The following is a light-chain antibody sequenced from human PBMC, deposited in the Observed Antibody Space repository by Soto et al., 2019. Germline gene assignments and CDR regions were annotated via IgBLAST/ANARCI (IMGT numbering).Light chain of an antibody. CDR2: ANS. V-gene: IGLV1-47*02. J-gene: IGLJ3*02. CDR1: SSNIGSNY. Sequence: QSVLTQPPSASGTPGQRVTISCSGSSSNIGSNYVFWYHQLPGTAPKLLIYANSQRSSGVPDRVSGSKSGTSASLAISGLRSEDEADYYCAVWDDGLSGWVLGGGTKLTVL. CDR3: AVWDDGLSGWV.